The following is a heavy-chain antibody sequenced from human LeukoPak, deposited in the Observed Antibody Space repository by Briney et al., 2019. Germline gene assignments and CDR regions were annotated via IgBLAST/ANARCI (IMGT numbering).Heavy chain of an antibody. Sequence: KPGGSLRLSCAASGFTFSDYYMSWIRQAPGKGLEWVSYISSSGSTIYYADSVRGRFTISRDNSKNTLDLQMNSLRAEDTAIYYCAKGLRWDFDYWGQGTLVTVSS. V-gene: IGHV3-11*01. J-gene: IGHJ4*02. CDR3: AKGLRWDFDY. CDR1: GFTFSDYY. D-gene: IGHD4-23*01. CDR2: ISSSGSTI.